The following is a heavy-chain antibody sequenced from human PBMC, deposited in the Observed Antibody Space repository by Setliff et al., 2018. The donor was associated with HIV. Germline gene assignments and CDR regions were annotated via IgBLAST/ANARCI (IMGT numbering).Heavy chain of an antibody. D-gene: IGHD3-10*02. CDR2: ISSSGGRT. J-gene: IGHJ4*02. Sequence: GGSLRPSCAASGFTFSNYVMSWVRQTPGKGLEWVSVISSSGGRTYHADSVKGRFTISRDNSKNTLYLQMSSLRVEDTAVYYCVKVSLGTVVRGVILVGYFDYWGQGTLVTVTS. V-gene: IGHV3-23*01. CDR1: GFTFSNYV. CDR3: VKVSLGTVVRGVILVGYFDY.